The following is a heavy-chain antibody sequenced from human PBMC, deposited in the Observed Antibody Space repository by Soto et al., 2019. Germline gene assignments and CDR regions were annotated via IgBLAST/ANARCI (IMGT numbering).Heavy chain of an antibody. Sequence: GGSLRLSCTASGFTFGDYAMSWFRQAPGKGLEWVGFIRSKAYGGTTEYAASVKGRFTISRDDSKSIAYLQMNSLKTEDTAVYYCTRDRSSIEWELLFDYGMDVWGQGTTVTVSS. J-gene: IGHJ6*02. D-gene: IGHD1-26*01. V-gene: IGHV3-49*03. CDR3: TRDRSSIEWELLFDYGMDV. CDR1: GFTFGDYA. CDR2: IRSKAYGGTT.